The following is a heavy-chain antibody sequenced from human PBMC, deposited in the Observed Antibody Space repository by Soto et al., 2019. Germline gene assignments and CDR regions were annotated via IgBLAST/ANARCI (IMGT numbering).Heavy chain of an antibody. Sequence: SLNPSSKACGGTFTSYAISWVRQAPGQGLEWMGGIIPIFGTGNYAQKFQGRVTITADESTSPAYMELSSLRPEDTAVYYCATTLNYDSCCYYYPPDAFAISGQRTIVIVSS. D-gene: IGHD3-22*01. CDR2: IIPIFGTG. V-gene: IGHV1-69*13. CDR1: GGTFTSYA. CDR3: ATTLNYDSCCYYYPPDAFAI. J-gene: IGHJ3*02.